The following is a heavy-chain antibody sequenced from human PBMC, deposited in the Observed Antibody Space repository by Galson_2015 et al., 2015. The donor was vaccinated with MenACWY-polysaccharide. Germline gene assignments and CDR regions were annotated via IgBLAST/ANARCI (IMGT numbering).Heavy chain of an antibody. Sequence: SCKASGYTFSGYHIHWVRQAPGQGLEWMGWIHPNSGGTTFAQKFQGRVTMTRDTSVSTVYMELNSLRSDDTAVYRCGRGGYGTGSGSYWGQGTLVTVSS. V-gene: IGHV1-2*02. J-gene: IGHJ4*02. CDR1: GYTFSGYH. D-gene: IGHD3-10*01. CDR2: IHPNSGGT. CDR3: GRGGYGTGSGSY.